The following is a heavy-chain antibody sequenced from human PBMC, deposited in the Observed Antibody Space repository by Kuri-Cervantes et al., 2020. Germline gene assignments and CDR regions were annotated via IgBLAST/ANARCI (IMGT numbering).Heavy chain of an antibody. Sequence: SVKVSCKTSGYKFTSYGISWVRQAPGQGLEWMGGIIPIFGTANYAQKFQGRVTITADKSTSTAYMELSSLRSEDSAVYYCARGEGLEDGYNLYYWGQGTLVTVSS. D-gene: IGHD5-24*01. J-gene: IGHJ4*02. V-gene: IGHV1-69*06. CDR3: ARGEGLEDGYNLYY. CDR2: IIPIFGTA. CDR1: GYKFTSYG.